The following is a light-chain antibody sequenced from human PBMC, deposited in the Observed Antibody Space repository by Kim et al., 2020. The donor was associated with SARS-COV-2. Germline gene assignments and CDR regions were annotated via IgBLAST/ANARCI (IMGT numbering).Light chain of an antibody. CDR3: QQYYSYPLT. CDR2: GAS. J-gene: IGKJ4*01. CDR1: QGIGSY. Sequence: AIRMTQSPSSFSASTGDRITITCRASQGIGSYVAWYQQKPGKAPNLLIYGASTLQGGVPSRFSGIGSGTDFTFTISYVQSEDFATYYCQQYYSYPLTFGGGTKVDIK. V-gene: IGKV1-8*01.